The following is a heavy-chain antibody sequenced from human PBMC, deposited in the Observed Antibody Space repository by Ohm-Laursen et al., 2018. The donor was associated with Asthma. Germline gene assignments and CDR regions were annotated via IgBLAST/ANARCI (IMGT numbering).Heavy chain of an antibody. CDR2: IWYDGSNK. J-gene: IGHJ3*02. D-gene: IGHD1-26*01. V-gene: IGHV3-33*01. CDR1: GFTFSSYG. Sequence: SLRLSCAASGFTFSSYGMHWVRPAPGKGLEWVAGIWYDGSNKYYADSVKGRFTISRDNSKNTLYLQMNSLRAEDTAVYYCARDSGSYKGDAFDIWGQGTMVTVSS. CDR3: ARDSGSYKGDAFDI.